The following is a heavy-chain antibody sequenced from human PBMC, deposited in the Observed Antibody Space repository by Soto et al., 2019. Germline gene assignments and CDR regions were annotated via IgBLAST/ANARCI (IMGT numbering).Heavy chain of an antibody. D-gene: IGHD5-18*01. CDR1: GYSFAKYA. CDR3: ARTASYAFDI. J-gene: IGHJ3*02. CDR2: IDGGSGNT. Sequence: QVQLVQSGAEVKKPGASVNVSCKASGYSFAKYAIHWVRQAPGQRLEWMGWIDGGSGNTRCSQKFQGRVTISRDPSATTAYLELTSLRSEDTAVYYCARTASYAFDIWGQGTMV. V-gene: IGHV1-3*01.